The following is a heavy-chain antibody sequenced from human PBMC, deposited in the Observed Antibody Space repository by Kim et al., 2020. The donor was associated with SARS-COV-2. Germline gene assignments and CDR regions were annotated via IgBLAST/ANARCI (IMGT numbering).Heavy chain of an antibody. CDR3: AREDPIVGATGFDP. D-gene: IGHD1-26*01. CDR1: GFTFSSYS. V-gene: IGHV3-21*01. CDR2: ISSSSSYI. Sequence: GGSLRLSCAASGFTFSSYSMNWVRQAPGKGLEWVSSISSSSSYIYYADSVKGRFTISRDNAKNSLYLQMNSLRAEDTAVYYCAREDPIVGATGFDPWGQGTLVTVSS. J-gene: IGHJ5*02.